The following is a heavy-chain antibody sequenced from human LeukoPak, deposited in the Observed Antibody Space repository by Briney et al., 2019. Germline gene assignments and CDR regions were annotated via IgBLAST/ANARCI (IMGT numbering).Heavy chain of an antibody. D-gene: IGHD6-19*01. J-gene: IGHJ4*02. Sequence: ASVKVSCKASGYTFTSYDINWVRQATGQGLEWMGWMNPNSGSTGYAQKFQGRVTMTRNTSISTAYMELSSLRSEDTAVYYCARGLPPPPWGAVAGIDDYWGQGTLVTVSS. V-gene: IGHV1-8*01. CDR1: GYTFTSYD. CDR2: MNPNSGST. CDR3: ARGLPPPPWGAVAGIDDY.